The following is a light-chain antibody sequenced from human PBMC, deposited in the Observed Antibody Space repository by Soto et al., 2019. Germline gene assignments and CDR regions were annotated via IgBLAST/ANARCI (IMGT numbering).Light chain of an antibody. V-gene: IGKV1-9*01. Sequence: DIQMTQSPSSLSASVGDRVTITCRASQSISSYLNWYQQKPGKAPKLLIYAASSLQSGVPSRFSGSGSGTEFTLTISSLQPEDFATYYCQQFNNYITFGQGTRLEIK. J-gene: IGKJ5*01. CDR1: QSISSY. CDR3: QQFNNYIT. CDR2: AAS.